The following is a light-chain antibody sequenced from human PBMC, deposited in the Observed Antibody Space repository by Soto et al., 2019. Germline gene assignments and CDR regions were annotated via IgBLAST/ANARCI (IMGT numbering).Light chain of an antibody. CDR2: DAS. Sequence: DIQMTQSPSTLSASVGDRVTITCRASQSIRSWLAWYQQKPGKAPKVLIYDASSLESGVPSRFSGSGSGTEFTLTISRLQPDDFATYYCQHNNGYSWTFGQGTKVDIK. V-gene: IGKV1-5*01. J-gene: IGKJ1*01. CDR3: QHNNGYSWT. CDR1: QSIRSW.